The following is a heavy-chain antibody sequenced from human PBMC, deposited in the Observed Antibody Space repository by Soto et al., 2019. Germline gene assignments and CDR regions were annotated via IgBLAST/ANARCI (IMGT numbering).Heavy chain of an antibody. CDR3: AKGWYSSGWYLKH. Sequence: GSLRLSCAASGXTFSSYAMSWVRQAPGKGLEWVSAISGSGGSTYYADSVKGRFTISRDNSKNTLYLQMNSLRAEDTAVYYCAKGWYSSGWYLKHWGQGTLVTVSA. CDR1: GXTFSSYA. CDR2: ISGSGGST. D-gene: IGHD6-19*01. J-gene: IGHJ1*01. V-gene: IGHV3-23*01.